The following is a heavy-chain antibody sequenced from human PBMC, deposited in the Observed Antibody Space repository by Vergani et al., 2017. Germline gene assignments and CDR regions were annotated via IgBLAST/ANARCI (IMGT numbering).Heavy chain of an antibody. CDR2: IYSGGST. J-gene: IGHJ4*02. CDR3: ARVGARDGYKYRDY. CDR1: GFTVSSNY. D-gene: IGHD5-24*01. V-gene: IGHV3-66*01. Sequence: EVQLLESGGGLVQPGGSLRLSCAASGFTVSSNYMSWVRQAPGKGLEWVSVIYSGGSTYYADSVKGRFTISRDNSKNTLYLQMNSLRAEDTAVYYCARVGARDGYKYRDYWGQGTLVTVSS.